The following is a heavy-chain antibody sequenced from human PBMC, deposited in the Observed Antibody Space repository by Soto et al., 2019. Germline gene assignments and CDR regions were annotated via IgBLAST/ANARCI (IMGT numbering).Heavy chain of an antibody. CDR1: ALSLTSCS. D-gene: IGHD5-12*01. J-gene: IGHJ5*02. CDR3: AKGEMATIRNSFDP. Sequence: VGSLRLSCVTSALSLTSCSMSWVRQTPGKGLEWVSALSRSGGATYYADSVKGRFTISRDTSTNTLYLQMSNLRAEDTAIYYCAKGEMATIRNSFDPWGQGTLVTVSS. V-gene: IGHV3-23*01. CDR2: LSRSGGAT.